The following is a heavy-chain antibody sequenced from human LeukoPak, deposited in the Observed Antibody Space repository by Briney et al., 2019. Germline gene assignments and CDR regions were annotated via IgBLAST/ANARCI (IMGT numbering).Heavy chain of an antibody. CDR3: ARDLSLYCSGGTCYSLNY. V-gene: IGHV3-74*01. CDR2: INSDGSST. CDR1: GFTFSSYW. J-gene: IGHJ4*02. Sequence: GGSLRLSCAASGFTFSSYWMHWVRQAPGKGLVWVSRINSDGSSTSYADSVKGRFTISRDNAKNTLYLQMNSLRAEDTAVYYCARDLSLYCSGGTCYSLNYWGQGTLVTVSS. D-gene: IGHD2-15*01.